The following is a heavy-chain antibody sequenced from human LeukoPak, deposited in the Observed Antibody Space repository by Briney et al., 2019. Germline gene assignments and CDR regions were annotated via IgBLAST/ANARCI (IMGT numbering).Heavy chain of an antibody. D-gene: IGHD3-10*01. CDR1: GFTFSSYS. CDR3: ARDYTMVRGVINAYYFDY. V-gene: IGHV3-21*01. J-gene: IGHJ4*02. CDR2: ISSSSSYI. Sequence: GGSLRLSCAASGFTFSSYSMNWVRQAPGKGLEWVSSISSSSSYIYYADSVKGRFTISRDNAKNSLYLQMNSLRAEDTAVYYCARDYTMVRGVINAYYFDYWGQGTLVTVSS.